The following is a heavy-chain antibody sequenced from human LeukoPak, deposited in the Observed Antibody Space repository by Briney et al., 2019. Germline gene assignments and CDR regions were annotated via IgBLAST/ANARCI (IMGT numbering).Heavy chain of an antibody. J-gene: IGHJ6*02. D-gene: IGHD1-20*01. V-gene: IGHV3-23*01. Sequence: SGGSLRLSCVVSGSRFSSYAMNWVRQSPERGLEWVSAISGTGGSTSYADSVKGRFAISRDNSKNTLYLQMNSLRVEDTAVYYCARVPPYSWNYAYYGMDVWGQGTTVTVSS. CDR1: GSRFSSYA. CDR3: ARVPPYSWNYAYYGMDV. CDR2: ISGTGGST.